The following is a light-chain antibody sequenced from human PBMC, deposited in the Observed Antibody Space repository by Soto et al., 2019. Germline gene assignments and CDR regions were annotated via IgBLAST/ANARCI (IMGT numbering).Light chain of an antibody. CDR1: QDISNY. J-gene: IGKJ4*01. V-gene: IGKV1-33*01. CDR2: DAS. Sequence: DIQMTQSPSSLSASVGDRVTITCQASQDISNYLNWYQQKLGKAPKLLIYDASNLETGVPSRFSGSGSGTDFTFTISSLQPEDIATYYCQQYDNPVTFGGGTKVEIK. CDR3: QQYDNPVT.